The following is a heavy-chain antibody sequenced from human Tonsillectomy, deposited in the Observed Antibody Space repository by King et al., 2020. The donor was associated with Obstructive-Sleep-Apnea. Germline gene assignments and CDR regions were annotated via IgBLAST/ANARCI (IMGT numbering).Heavy chain of an antibody. CDR1: GFSFDDYT. CDR2: ISWNGGST. J-gene: IGHJ3*02. CDR3: VKDTSYLVTTRGAFDI. Sequence: EQLVQSGGVVVQPGGSVRLSCAASGFSFDDYTMHWVRQAPGRGLEWVSLISWNGGSTYYADSVKARFTISRDNGKNSLYPQMNSLRTEDTALYYCVKDTSYLVTTRGAFDIWGQGTMVTVSS. D-gene: IGHD2-21*02. V-gene: IGHV3-43*01.